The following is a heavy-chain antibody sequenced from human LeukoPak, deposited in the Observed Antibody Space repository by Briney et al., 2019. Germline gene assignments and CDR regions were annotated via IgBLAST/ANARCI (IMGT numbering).Heavy chain of an antibody. Sequence: PRGSLRLSCAASGFTFSSYEMNWVRQAPGKGLEWVSYISSSGSTIYYADSVKGRFTISRDNAKNSLYLQMNSLRAEDTAVYYCARDVGTFDYWGQGTLVTVSS. CDR2: ISSSGSTI. V-gene: IGHV3-48*03. CDR1: GFTFSSYE. J-gene: IGHJ4*02. D-gene: IGHD1-26*01. CDR3: ARDVGTFDY.